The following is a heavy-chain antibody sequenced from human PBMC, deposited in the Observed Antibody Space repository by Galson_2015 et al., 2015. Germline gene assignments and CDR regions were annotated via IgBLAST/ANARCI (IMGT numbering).Heavy chain of an antibody. D-gene: IGHD1-14*01. Sequence: LRLSCAASGLTFSNYAMSWVRQAPGKGLEWVSTINGGDDTTYYADSVKGRFTISRDNSKNTLYLQVNSLRAEDTAVYYCATRTGPFDYWGQGTLVSVSS. CDR3: ATRTGPFDY. J-gene: IGHJ4*02. V-gene: IGHV3-23*01. CDR1: GLTFSNYA. CDR2: INGGDDTT.